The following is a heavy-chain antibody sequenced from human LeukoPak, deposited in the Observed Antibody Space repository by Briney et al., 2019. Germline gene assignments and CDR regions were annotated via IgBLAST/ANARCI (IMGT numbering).Heavy chain of an antibody. J-gene: IGHJ4*02. CDR1: GGSISSYY. Sequence: SETLSLTCIVSGGSISSYYWSWIRQPPGKGLEWIGYIYYSGSTNYNPSLKSRVTISVDTSKNQFSLKLSSVTAADTAVYYCARVVRVQHYYDSSGYYRYFDYWGQGTLVTVSS. CDR3: ARVVRVQHYYDSSGYYRYFDY. V-gene: IGHV4-59*01. CDR2: IYYSGST. D-gene: IGHD3-22*01.